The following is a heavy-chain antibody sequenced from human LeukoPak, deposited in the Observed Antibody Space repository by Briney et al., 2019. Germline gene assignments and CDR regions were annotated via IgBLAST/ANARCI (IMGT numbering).Heavy chain of an antibody. CDR3: ARAWDSSGYYYDY. CDR2: ISSNGGST. D-gene: IGHD3-22*01. J-gene: IGHJ4*02. CDR1: GFTFSSYA. Sequence: GGSLRLSCAASGFTFSSYAMHWVRQAPGKGLEYVSAISSNGGSTYYANSVEGRFTISRDNSKNTLYLQMGSLRAEDMAVYYCARAWDSSGYYYDYWGQGTLVTVSS. V-gene: IGHV3-64*01.